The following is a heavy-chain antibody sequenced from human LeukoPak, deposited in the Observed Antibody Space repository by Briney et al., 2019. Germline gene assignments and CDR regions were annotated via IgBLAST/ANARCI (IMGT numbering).Heavy chain of an antibody. CDR1: GFTFSSYE. D-gene: IGHD5-12*01. V-gene: IGHV3-48*03. CDR2: ISSSGGTI. Sequence: GGSLRLSCAASGFTFSSYEMNWVRQAPGKGLEWVSYISSSGGTIFYADSVKGRFTISRDNAKNSLYLQMNGLRADDTAVYYCAKDLRGPKDYWGQGTLVTVSS. CDR3: AKDLRGPKDY. J-gene: IGHJ4*02.